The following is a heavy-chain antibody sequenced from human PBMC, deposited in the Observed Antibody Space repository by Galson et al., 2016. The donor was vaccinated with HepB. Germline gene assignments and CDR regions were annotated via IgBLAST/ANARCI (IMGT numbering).Heavy chain of an antibody. CDR1: GGSISSGDYY. Sequence: TLSLTCTVSGGSISSGDYYWSWIRQPPGKGLEWIGYIYYSGSTYYNPSLKSRVTISVDTSKNQFSLKLSSVTAADTAVYYCARGDDILTGTYYFDYWGQGTLVTVFS. D-gene: IGHD3-9*01. V-gene: IGHV4-30-4*01. J-gene: IGHJ4*02. CDR2: IYYSGST. CDR3: ARGDDILTGTYYFDY.